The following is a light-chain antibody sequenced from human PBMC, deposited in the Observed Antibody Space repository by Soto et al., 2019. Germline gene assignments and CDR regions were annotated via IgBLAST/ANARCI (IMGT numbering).Light chain of an antibody. CDR1: SSDVGGYDY. V-gene: IGLV2-8*01. CDR2: EVT. Sequence: QSVLTQPPSASGSPGQSVTISCTGTSSDVGGYDYVSWYQQHPGKAPKLMIHEVTIRPSGVSDRFSGSKSGNTASLTVSGLQAEDEADYYCSSYTGGNPSYVFGTGTKVTVL. J-gene: IGLJ1*01. CDR3: SSYTGGNPSYV.